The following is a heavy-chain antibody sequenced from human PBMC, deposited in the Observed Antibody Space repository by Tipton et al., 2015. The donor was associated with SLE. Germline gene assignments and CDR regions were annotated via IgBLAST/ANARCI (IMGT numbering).Heavy chain of an antibody. J-gene: IGHJ4*02. V-gene: IGHV3-7*01. CDR2: IKQDGSEK. Sequence: GSLRLSCAASGFTFSSYWMSWVRQAPGKGLEWVANIKQDGSEKYYVDSVKGRFTISRDNAKNSLYLQMNSLRAEDTAVYYCARDLAHYYDSSGYYYDYFDYWGQGTLVTVSS. D-gene: IGHD3-22*01. CDR3: ARDLAHYYDSSGYYYDYFDY. CDR1: GFTFSSYW.